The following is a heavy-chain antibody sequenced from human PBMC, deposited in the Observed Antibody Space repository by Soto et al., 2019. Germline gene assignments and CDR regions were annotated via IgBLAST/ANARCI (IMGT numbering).Heavy chain of an antibody. CDR2: VYWDDDK. V-gene: IGHV2-5*02. D-gene: IGHD3-10*01. CDR3: AHNSASASFLDY. J-gene: IGHJ4*02. Sequence: SGPTLVNPTQTLTLTCTFSGFSLNTSGVGVGWIRQPPGKALEWLAIVYWDDDKRYSPSLKSRLTLTKDTSKNQVVLTMTNMDPVDTATYYCAHNSASASFLDYWGQGTLVTSPQ. CDR1: GFSLNTSGVG.